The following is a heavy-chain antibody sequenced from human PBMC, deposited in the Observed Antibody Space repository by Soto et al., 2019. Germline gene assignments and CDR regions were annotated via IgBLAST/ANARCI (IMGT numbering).Heavy chain of an antibody. D-gene: IGHD3-22*01. V-gene: IGHV4-4*02. CDR1: GGSISRSNW. Sequence: SETLSLTCAGSGGSISRSNWWSWVRQSPGKGLEWIGEIYHSGSTNYNPSLKSRVTISVDKSKNQFSLKLSSVTAADTAVYYCARKYYYDSRGYSFDAFAIWGQGTMVT. CDR2: IYHSGST. J-gene: IGHJ3*02. CDR3: ARKYYYDSRGYSFDAFAI.